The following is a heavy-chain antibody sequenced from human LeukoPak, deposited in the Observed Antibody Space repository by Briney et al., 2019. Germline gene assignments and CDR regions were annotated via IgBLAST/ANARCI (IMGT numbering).Heavy chain of an antibody. V-gene: IGHV1-3*01. J-gene: IGHJ3*02. Sequence: GASVKVSCKASGYTFTSYATHWVRQAPGQRLEWMGWINAGNGNTKYSQKFQGRVTITRDTSASTAYMELSSLRSEDTAVYYCARDLPYCGGDCYSFAFDIWGQGTMVTVSS. D-gene: IGHD2-21*02. CDR2: INAGNGNT. CDR3: ARDLPYCGGDCYSFAFDI. CDR1: GYTFTSYA.